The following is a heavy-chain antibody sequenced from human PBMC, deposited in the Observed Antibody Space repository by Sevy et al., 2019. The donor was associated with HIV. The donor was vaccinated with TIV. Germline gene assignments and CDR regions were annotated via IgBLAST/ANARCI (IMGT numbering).Heavy chain of an antibody. Sequence: ASVKVSCKVSGYSVIEFSMHWVRQAPGKGLEWMGTFDPEDDETIYAQKIQGRVTMTEDTSTDTAYMELSSLRSEDTGVYYCATTKDYYDSSGYPFDYWGQGTLVTVSS. V-gene: IGHV1-24*01. CDR2: FDPEDDET. D-gene: IGHD3-22*01. CDR3: ATTKDYYDSSGYPFDY. CDR1: GYSVIEFS. J-gene: IGHJ4*02.